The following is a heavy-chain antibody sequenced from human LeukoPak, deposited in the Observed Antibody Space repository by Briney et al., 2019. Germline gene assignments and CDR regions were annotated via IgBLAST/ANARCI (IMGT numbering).Heavy chain of an antibody. CDR2: ISYSGST. CDR1: GGSISSYY. J-gene: IGHJ4*02. D-gene: IGHD2-2*01. V-gene: IGHV4-59*01. CDR3: ARRLGGTSTGFDY. Sequence: SETLSLTCTVSGGSISSYYWSWIRQPPGKGLEWIGYISYSGSTNYNPSLKSRVTISVDTSRNQFSLKLSSVTAADTAVYYCARRLGGTSTGFDYWGQGTLVTVSS.